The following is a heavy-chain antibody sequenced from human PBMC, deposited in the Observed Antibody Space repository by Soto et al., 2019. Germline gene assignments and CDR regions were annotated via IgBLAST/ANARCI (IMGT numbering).Heavy chain of an antibody. CDR1: GFIFSSYG. CDR3: AREYDFWSGRGRGGWSGMDV. CDR2: IWYDGSNK. Sequence: GGSLRLSCAASGFIFSSYGMHWARPAPGKGLEWVAVIWYDGSNKYYADSVKGRFTISRDNSKNTLYLQMNSLRAEDTAVYYCAREYDFWSGRGRGGWSGMDVWGQGTTVTVSS. D-gene: IGHD3-3*01. J-gene: IGHJ6*02. V-gene: IGHV3-33*01.